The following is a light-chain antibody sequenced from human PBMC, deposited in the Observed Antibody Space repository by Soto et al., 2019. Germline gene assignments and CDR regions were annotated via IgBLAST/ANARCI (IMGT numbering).Light chain of an antibody. V-gene: IGLV2-23*02. CDR2: GVN. J-gene: IGLJ1*01. Sequence: QSALTQPASVSGSPGQSITISCAGTGSDVGAYNLVSWYQQHPGKAPKLIICGVNTRPSGISNRFSGSKSGDTASLTISGLRAEDEADYFCCSYAGTVAYVFGTGTKLTVL. CDR1: GSDVGAYNL. CDR3: CSYAGTVAYV.